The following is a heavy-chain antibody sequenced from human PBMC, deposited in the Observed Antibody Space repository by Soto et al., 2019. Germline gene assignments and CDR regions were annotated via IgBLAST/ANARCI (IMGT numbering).Heavy chain of an antibody. V-gene: IGHV4-61*08. CDR3: ARDFPCSYGLVEAGY. J-gene: IGHJ4*02. Sequence: CEPLPLTCTVSGVSVRGGVDYWSWLRKPPGKGLEWIGYIYYSVSTNYNPSLKSRVNISVDTSKNQFSLKLSSVTAADTAVYFCARDFPCSYGLVEAGYWGQGTLGTGSP. CDR2: IYYSVST. D-gene: IGHD5-18*01. CDR1: GVSVRGGVDY.